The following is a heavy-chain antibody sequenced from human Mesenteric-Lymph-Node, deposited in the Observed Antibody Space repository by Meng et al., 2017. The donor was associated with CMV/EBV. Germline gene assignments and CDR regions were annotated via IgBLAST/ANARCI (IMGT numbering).Heavy chain of an antibody. CDR3: ARISLVVALDY. Sequence: GESLKISCAASGFTFSSYEMNWVRQAPGKGLEWVSYISSSGSTIHYADSVKGRFTISRDNAKNSLYLQMNSLRAEDTAVYYCARISLVVALDYWGQGTLVTVSS. CDR2: ISSSGSTI. D-gene: IGHD3-22*01. V-gene: IGHV3-48*03. CDR1: GFTFSSYE. J-gene: IGHJ4*02.